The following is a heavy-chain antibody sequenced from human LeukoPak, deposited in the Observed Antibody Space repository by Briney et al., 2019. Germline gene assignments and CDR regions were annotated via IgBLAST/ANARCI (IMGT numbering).Heavy chain of an antibody. V-gene: IGHV3-23*01. J-gene: IGHJ4*02. CDR2: ISGSGGST. CDR3: ARDRNTDFWSGYYTNYFDY. CDR1: GFTFSSYA. Sequence: LPGGSQRLSCAASGFTFSSYAMSWVRQAPGKGLEWVSAISGSGGSTYYADSVKGRFTISRDNSKNTLYLQVNSLRAEDTAVYYCARDRNTDFWSGYYTNYFDYWGQGTLVTVSS. D-gene: IGHD3-3*01.